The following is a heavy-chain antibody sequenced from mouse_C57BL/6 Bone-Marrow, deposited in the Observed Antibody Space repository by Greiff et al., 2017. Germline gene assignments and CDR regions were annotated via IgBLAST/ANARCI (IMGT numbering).Heavy chain of an antibody. D-gene: IGHD2-3*01. CDR3: ASGYCPFSY. J-gene: IGHJ3*01. CDR1: GFYIKNTY. V-gene: IGHV14-3*01. CDR2: IDPANGNN. Sequence: VQLQQSVAELVRPGASVKLSCTASGFYIKNTYMHWVKQRPEQGLVWIGRIDPANGNNKYAPKFQGKATITADTSSNTAYLQLSSLTSEDTAIYCYASGYCPFSYWYQGALVSGSA.